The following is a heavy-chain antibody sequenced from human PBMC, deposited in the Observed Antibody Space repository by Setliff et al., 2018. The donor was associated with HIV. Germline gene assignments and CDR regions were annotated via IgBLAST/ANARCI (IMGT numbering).Heavy chain of an antibody. Sequence: SETLSLTCSVSGGSFNTSSYCCGWIRQPPGKGLEWIGSMFYRGSTYYNPSLKSRVTISVETSKNQFSLKLSSVTAADTAVYYCARDMSPMFPYYFDDWGQGTLVTVSS. CDR2: MFYRGST. D-gene: IGHD3-10*02. V-gene: IGHV4-39*07. J-gene: IGHJ4*02. CDR1: GGSFNTSSYC. CDR3: ARDMSPMFPYYFDD.